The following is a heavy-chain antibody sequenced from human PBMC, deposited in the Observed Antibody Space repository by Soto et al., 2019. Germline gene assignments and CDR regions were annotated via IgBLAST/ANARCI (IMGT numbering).Heavy chain of an antibody. V-gene: IGHV4-34*01. CDR3: ARFWGGSGSYYNSTGGMDV. J-gene: IGHJ6*02. D-gene: IGHD3-10*01. CDR1: GGSFSGYY. Sequence: QVQLQQWGAGLLKPSETLSLTCAVYGGSFSGYYWSWIRQPPGKGLEWIGEINHSGSTNYNPSLKRRVTISADTSKNQFSLKLSSVTAADTAVYYCARFWGGSGSYYNSTGGMDVWGQGTTVTVSS. CDR2: INHSGST.